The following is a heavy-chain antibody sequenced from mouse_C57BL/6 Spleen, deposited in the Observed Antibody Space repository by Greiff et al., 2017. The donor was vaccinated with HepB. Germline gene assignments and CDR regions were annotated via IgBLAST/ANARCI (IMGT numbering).Heavy chain of an antibody. CDR3: ARWSYYGYDGYYFGY. CDR2: IYPGSGNT. J-gene: IGHJ2*01. CDR1: GYTFTDYY. Sequence: LVESGAELVRPGASVKLSCKASGYTFTDYYINWVKQRPGQGLEWIARIYPGSGNTYYNEKFKGKATLTAEKSSSTAYMQLSSLTSEDSAVYFCARWSYYGYDGYYFGYWGQGTTLTVSS. V-gene: IGHV1-76*01. D-gene: IGHD2-2*01.